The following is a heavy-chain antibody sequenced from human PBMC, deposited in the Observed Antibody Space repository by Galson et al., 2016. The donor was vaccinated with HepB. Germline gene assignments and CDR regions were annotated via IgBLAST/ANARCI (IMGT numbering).Heavy chain of an antibody. CDR3: ARVFSHSSGYYALYYFDY. CDR1: GFTFSDYY. Sequence: SLRLSCAASGFTFSDYYMSWIRQAPGRGLEWISYISSGSSYTNYAASVEGRFTISRDNAKNSLYLQMNSLRAEETAVYYCARVFSHSSGYYALYYFDYWGQGTLVTVSS. J-gene: IGHJ4*02. CDR2: ISSGSSYT. D-gene: IGHD3-22*01. V-gene: IGHV3-11*06.